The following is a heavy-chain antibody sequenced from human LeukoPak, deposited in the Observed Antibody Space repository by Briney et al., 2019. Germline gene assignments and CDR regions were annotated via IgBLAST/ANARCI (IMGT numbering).Heavy chain of an antibody. Sequence: GGSLRLSCAASGFTFSSYGMHWVRQAPGKGLEWVAVISYDGSNKYYADSVKGRFTISRDNSKNTLYLQMNSLRAEDTAVYYCAKGGDYYYYGMDVWGQGTTVTVS. CDR1: GFTFSSYG. V-gene: IGHV3-30*18. CDR2: ISYDGSNK. J-gene: IGHJ6*02. CDR3: AKGGDYYYYGMDV.